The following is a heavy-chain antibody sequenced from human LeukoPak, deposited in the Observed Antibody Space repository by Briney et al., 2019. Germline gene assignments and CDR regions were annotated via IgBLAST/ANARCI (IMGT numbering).Heavy chain of an antibody. CDR3: AREGVVQQLVLFDY. Sequence: ASVKVSCKASGGTFSSYAISWVRQAPGQGLEWMGGIIPIFGTANYAQKFQGRVTITTDESTSTAYMELGSLRSDDTAVYYCAREGVVQQLVLFDYWGQGTLVTVSS. V-gene: IGHV1-69*05. CDR1: GGTFSSYA. CDR2: IIPIFGTA. J-gene: IGHJ4*02. D-gene: IGHD6-6*01.